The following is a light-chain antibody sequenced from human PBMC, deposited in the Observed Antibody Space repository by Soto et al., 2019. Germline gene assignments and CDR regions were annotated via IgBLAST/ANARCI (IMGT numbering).Light chain of an antibody. Sequence: DIQLTQSPSFLSASVGDRVTITCRASQGIYTSLAWYQQKPGKDPELLIYAASTLQSGVPSRLSGSGSGTEFTLTICSLQPEDFATSYCQHLNSYPLTFGQVTKVEIK. CDR1: QGIYTS. V-gene: IGKV1-9*01. J-gene: IGKJ1*01. CDR2: AAS. CDR3: QHLNSYPLT.